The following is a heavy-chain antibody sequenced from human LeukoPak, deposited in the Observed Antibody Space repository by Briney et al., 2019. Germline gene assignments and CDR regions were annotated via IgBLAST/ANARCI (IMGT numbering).Heavy chain of an antibody. J-gene: IGHJ4*02. V-gene: IGHV3-7*02. Sequence: PGGSLRLSCAASGFTFSSYWMSWVRQAPGKGLEWVANIKQDGSEKYYVDSVKGRFTISRDNAKNSLYLQMNSLRAEDTAVYYCATYCGGDCYQTDYWGQGTLVTVSS. CDR3: ATYCGGDCYQTDY. CDR2: IKQDGSEK. D-gene: IGHD2-21*02. CDR1: GFTFSSYW.